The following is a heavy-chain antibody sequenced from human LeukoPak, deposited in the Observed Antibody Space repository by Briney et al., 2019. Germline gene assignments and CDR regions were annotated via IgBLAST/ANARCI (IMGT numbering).Heavy chain of an antibody. CDR1: GGTFSSYA. D-gene: IGHD1-1*01. J-gene: IGHJ4*02. CDR3: ARDRGSTTGTTDY. CDR2: IIPIFGTA. Sequence: SVKVSCKASGGTFSSYAISWVRQAPGQGLEWMGGIIPIFGTANYAQKFQGRVTITADKSTSTACMELSSLRSEDTAVYYCARDRGSTTGTTDYWGQGTLVTVSS. V-gene: IGHV1-69*06.